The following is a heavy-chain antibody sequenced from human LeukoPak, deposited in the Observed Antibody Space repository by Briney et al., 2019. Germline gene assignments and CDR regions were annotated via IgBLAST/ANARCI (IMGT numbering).Heavy chain of an antibody. CDR1: GGSISSYY. CDR2: IYTSGST. CDR3: ARDYYGSGSYLSLERPAFDY. Sequence: PSETLSLTCTVSGGSISSYYWSWIRQPAGKGLEWIGRIYTSGSTNYNPSLKRRVTMSVDTSKNQFSLKLSSVTAADTAVYYGARDYYGSGSYLSLERPAFDYWGQGTLVTVSS. V-gene: IGHV4-4*07. J-gene: IGHJ4*02. D-gene: IGHD3-10*01.